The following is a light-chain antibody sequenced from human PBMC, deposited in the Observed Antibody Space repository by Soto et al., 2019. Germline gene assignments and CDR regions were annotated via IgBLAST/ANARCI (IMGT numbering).Light chain of an antibody. V-gene: IGLV2-11*01. CDR1: SSDVGRYDY. Sequence: QSVLTQPRSVSGSPGQSVTISCTGTSSDVGRYDYVSWYQQYPGEAPKLIIYDVTERPSGVPDRFPGSKSGNTASLTISGLRAEDEAAYSCCSFAGSYSYVFGSGTKVTV. CDR2: DVT. J-gene: IGLJ1*01. CDR3: CSFAGSYSYV.